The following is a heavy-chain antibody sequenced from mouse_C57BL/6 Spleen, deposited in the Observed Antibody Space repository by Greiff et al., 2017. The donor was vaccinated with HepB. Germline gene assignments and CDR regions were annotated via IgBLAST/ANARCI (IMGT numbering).Heavy chain of an antibody. CDR3: AEPYYYGSSYWYFDV. V-gene: IGHV1-82*01. CDR2: IYPGDGDT. J-gene: IGHJ1*03. CDR1: GYAFSSSW. Sequence: QVQLQQSGPELVKPGASVKISCKASGYAFSSSWMNWVKQRPGKGLEWIGRIYPGDGDTNYNGKFKGKATLTADKSSSTAYMQLSSLTSEDSAVYFCAEPYYYGSSYWYFDVWGTGTTVTVSS. D-gene: IGHD1-1*01.